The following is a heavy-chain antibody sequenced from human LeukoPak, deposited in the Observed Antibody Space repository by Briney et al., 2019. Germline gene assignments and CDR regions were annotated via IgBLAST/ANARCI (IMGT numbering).Heavy chain of an antibody. V-gene: IGHV3-15*01. Sequence: GGSLRLSCAASGFSFTNAWTRWVRQAPGKGVEWVGRIQSKADGGTTDYVASVKGRFTISRDDSKSTLYLQMNILKTEDTAVYYSTTRHYSSLWGQGTLVTVSS. CDR2: IQSKADGGTT. CDR1: GFSFTNAW. D-gene: IGHD6-13*01. J-gene: IGHJ4*02. CDR3: TTRHYSSL.